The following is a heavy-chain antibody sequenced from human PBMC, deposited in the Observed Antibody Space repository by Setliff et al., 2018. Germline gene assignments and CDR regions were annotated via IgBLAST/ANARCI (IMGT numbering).Heavy chain of an antibody. CDR3: FGAGTCSY. CDR2: TNPHGSEK. Sequence: GGSLRLSCTASGLSYINDWVSWVRQAPGKGLEWLASTNPHGSEKYYADSVKGRFTISRDNAKNSLSLQMNNLRTEDTAVYYCFGAGTCSYWGQGTLVTVSS. J-gene: IGHJ4*02. V-gene: IGHV3-7*01. D-gene: IGHD3-10*01. CDR1: GLSYINDW.